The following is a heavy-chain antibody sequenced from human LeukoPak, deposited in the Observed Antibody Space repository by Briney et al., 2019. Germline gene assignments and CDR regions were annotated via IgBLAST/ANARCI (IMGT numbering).Heavy chain of an antibody. Sequence: SETLSLTCTVSGGSISSSSYYWGWIRQPPGKGLEWIVSIYYSGSTYYNPSLKSRVTISVDTSKNQFSLKLSSVTAADTAVYYCARHGASIVVVVTGGAFDIWGQGTMVTVSS. V-gene: IGHV4-39*01. CDR2: IYYSGST. J-gene: IGHJ3*02. D-gene: IGHD3-22*01. CDR3: ARHGASIVVVVTGGAFDI. CDR1: GGSISSSSYY.